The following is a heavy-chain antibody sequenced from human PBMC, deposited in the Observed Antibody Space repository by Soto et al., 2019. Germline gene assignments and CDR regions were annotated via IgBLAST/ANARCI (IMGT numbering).Heavy chain of an antibody. CDR1: GFSFSSHA. J-gene: IGHJ4*02. D-gene: IGHD4-4*01. CDR3: ARDPKSGNQKLYFDY. Sequence: PGGSLRLSCAVSGFSFSSHAMNWVRQAPGKELEWLSYISGSGNTMYYADSVKGRFTIARDNAQKSLYLQLNNLRDDDTAMYYCARDPKSGNQKLYFDYWGQGTLVTVSS. V-gene: IGHV3-48*02. CDR2: ISGSGNTM.